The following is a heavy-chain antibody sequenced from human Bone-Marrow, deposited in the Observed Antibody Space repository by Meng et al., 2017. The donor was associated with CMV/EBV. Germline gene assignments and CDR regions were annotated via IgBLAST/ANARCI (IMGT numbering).Heavy chain of an antibody. CDR1: GFTFSSYS. D-gene: IGHD2-2*01. Sequence: GESLKISCAASGFTFSSYSMNWVRQAPGKGLEWVSSISSSSYIYYADSVKGRFTISRDNSKNTLYLQMNSLRAEDTAVYYCAKDQGYCSSTSCYWYYYGMDVWGQGTTVTVSS. V-gene: IGHV3-21*04. CDR3: AKDQGYCSSTSCYWYYYGMDV. J-gene: IGHJ6*02. CDR2: ISSSSYI.